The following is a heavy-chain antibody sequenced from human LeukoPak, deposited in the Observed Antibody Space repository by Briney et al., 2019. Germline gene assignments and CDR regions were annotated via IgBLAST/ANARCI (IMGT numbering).Heavy chain of an antibody. CDR2: ISGSSGYI. V-gene: IGHV3-21*04. Sequence: GGSLRLSCAASGFTFSSYAMNWVRQAPGKGLEWVSSISGSSGYIYYADSVKGRFTISSDNAKKSLYLQMNSLRAEDTAVYYCAKRDGYNSNYFDYWGQGTLVTVSS. J-gene: IGHJ4*02. CDR1: GFTFSSYA. CDR3: AKRDGYNSNYFDY. D-gene: IGHD5-24*01.